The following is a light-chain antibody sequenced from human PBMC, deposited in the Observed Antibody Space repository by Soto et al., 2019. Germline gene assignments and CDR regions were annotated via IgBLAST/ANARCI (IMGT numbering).Light chain of an antibody. CDR3: QQYGSSPWT. J-gene: IGKJ1*01. V-gene: IGKV3-20*01. CDR2: GAS. CDR1: QSVSRSY. Sequence: EIVLTQSPGTLSLSPGERATLSCRASQSVSRSYLAWCQQKPGQAPRLLIYGASSRATGIPDRFSGSGSGTDFTLTISRLEPEDFAVYYCQQYGSSPWTFGQGTKVDIK.